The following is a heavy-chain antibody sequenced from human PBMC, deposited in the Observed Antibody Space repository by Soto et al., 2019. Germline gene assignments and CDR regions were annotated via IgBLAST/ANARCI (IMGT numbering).Heavy chain of an antibody. J-gene: IGHJ3*01. CDR1: GFTFSDYY. CDR3: ARDPWYDFWSGYYHP. Sequence: PGGSLRLSSAASGFTFSDYYMSWIRHARGKGLEWVSYISSSSSYTNYADSVKGRFTISRDNAKNSLYLQMNSLRAEDTAVYYCARDPWYDFWSGYYHPWSQGTMVTVSS. D-gene: IGHD3-3*01. CDR2: ISSSSSYT. V-gene: IGHV3-11*06.